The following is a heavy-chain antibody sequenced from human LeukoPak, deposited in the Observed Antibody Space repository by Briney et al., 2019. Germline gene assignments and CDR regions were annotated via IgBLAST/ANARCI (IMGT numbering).Heavy chain of an antibody. CDR3: ARDAGIKASLGYMDV. J-gene: IGHJ6*03. D-gene: IGHD6-13*01. Sequence: SVKVSCKVSGYRVSESSMHWVRQAPGQGLEWMGGIIPIFGTANYAQKFQGRVTITADESTSTAYMELSSLRSEDTAVYYCARDAGIKASLGYMDVWGKGTTVTVSS. CDR2: IIPIFGTA. CDR1: GYRVSESS. V-gene: IGHV1-69*13.